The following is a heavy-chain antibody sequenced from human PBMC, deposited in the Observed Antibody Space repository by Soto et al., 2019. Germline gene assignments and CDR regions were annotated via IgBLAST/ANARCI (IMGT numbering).Heavy chain of an antibody. CDR2: MNPNNGNT. CDR3: AGWWVAGLDY. J-gene: IGHJ4*02. CDR1: GYTFTSYD. Sequence: ASVKVSCKASGYTFTSYDINWVRQAPGQGLEWMGWMNPNNGNTDYSQKFQGRITMTRNTSVSTAYMDLSSLRSEDTAVYYCAGWWVAGLDYWGQGTLVTVSS. D-gene: IGHD6-19*01. V-gene: IGHV1-8*01.